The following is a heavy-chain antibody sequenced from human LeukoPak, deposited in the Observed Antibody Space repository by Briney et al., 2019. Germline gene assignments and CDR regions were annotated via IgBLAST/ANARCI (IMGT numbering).Heavy chain of an antibody. D-gene: IGHD3-22*01. J-gene: IGHJ6*02. CDR1: GFTFTSSA. V-gene: IGHV1-58*01. CDR3: AADPRIHYYESSGSSYGMDV. CDR2: IVVGSGNT. Sequence: SVKVSCKASGFTFTSSAVQWVRQARGQRLEWIGWIVVGSGNTNYAQKFQERVTITRDMSTGTAYMELSGLRSEDTAVYYCAADPRIHYYESSGSSYGMDVWGQGTTVTVSS.